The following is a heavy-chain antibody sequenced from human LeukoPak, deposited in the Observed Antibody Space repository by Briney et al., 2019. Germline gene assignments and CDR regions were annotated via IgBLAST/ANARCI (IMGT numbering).Heavy chain of an antibody. CDR3: ARGGLRGATPDY. V-gene: IGHV3-7*01. CDR2: IKRDGSEK. D-gene: IGHD1-26*01. CDR1: GFTFTDYW. J-gene: IGHJ4*02. Sequence: GGSLRLSCAASGFTFTDYWMSWVRQAPGKGLEWVANIKRDGSEKYYVDSVKGRFTISRDNAKNSLYLQMNSLRTEDTAVYYCARGGLRGATPDYWGQGTLVTVSS.